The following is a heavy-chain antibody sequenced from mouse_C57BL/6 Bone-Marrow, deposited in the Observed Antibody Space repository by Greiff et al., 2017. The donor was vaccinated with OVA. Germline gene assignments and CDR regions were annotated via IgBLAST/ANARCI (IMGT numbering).Heavy chain of an antibody. CDR2: INPNYGTT. D-gene: IGHD1-1*01. J-gene: IGHJ4*01. Sequence: QLQESGPELVKPGASVKISCKASGYSFTDYNMNWVKQSNGKSLEWIGVINPNYGTTSYNQKFKGKATLTVDQSSSTAYMQLNSLTSEDSAVYYCAREITTVVARAMDYWGQGTSVTVSS. CDR3: AREITTVVARAMDY. V-gene: IGHV1-39*01. CDR1: GYSFTDYN.